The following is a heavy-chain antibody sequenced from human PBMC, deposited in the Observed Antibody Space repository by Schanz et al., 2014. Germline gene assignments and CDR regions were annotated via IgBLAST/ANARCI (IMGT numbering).Heavy chain of an antibody. CDR1: GYTFISYG. CDR2: ISAYNGHT. CDR3: ARGGYSSGWYDRDIAHFDY. J-gene: IGHJ4*02. D-gene: IGHD6-19*01. V-gene: IGHV1-18*01. Sequence: QVQLVQSGAEVKKPGASVKVSCKASGYTFISYGIKWVRQAPGQGLEWMGWISAYNGHTDYAQKLQGRFTLTTDTSTSTAYMELRNLRSDDTAVYYCARGGYSSGWYDRDIAHFDYWGQGTLVTVSS.